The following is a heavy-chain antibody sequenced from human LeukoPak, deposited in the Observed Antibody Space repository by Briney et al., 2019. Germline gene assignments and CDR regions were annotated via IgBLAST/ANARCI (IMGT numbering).Heavy chain of an antibody. Sequence: SVKVSCKASGGTFSSYAISWVRQAPGQGLKWMGGIIPIFGTANYAQKFQGRVTITADESTSTAYMELSSLRSEDTAVYYCARQGDLSEWPDYWGQGTLVTVSS. V-gene: IGHV1-69*13. J-gene: IGHJ4*02. D-gene: IGHD3-16*02. CDR3: ARQGDLSEWPDY. CDR1: GGTFSSYA. CDR2: IIPIFGTA.